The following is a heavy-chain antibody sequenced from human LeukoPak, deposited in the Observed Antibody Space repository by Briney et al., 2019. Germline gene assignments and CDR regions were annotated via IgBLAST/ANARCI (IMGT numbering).Heavy chain of an antibody. CDR1: GYTFTSYG. CDR3: ARDVGRSYDLDY. CDR2: IGAYNGNT. V-gene: IGHV1-18*01. Sequence: ASVKVSCKASGYTFTSYGISWVRQAPGQGLEWMGWIGAYNGNTDYAQSLQGRVTMTIDTSTSTVYTELRSLRSDGTAVYYCARDVGRSYDLDYWGQGTLVTVSS. J-gene: IGHJ4*02. D-gene: IGHD3-16*01.